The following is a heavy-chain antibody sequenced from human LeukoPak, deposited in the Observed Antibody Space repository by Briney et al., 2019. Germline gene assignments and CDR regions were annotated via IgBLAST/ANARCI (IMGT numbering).Heavy chain of an antibody. Sequence: ASQTLSLTCTVAGASISSGRYDWGWIRQPAGKGLEWIGRIYISGTTNYSRSLKSRFTMSIDTSKTQSSLKLSSVTAADTAVYYCAREPAHPGHQVGPDVVGCMAVWGSGTTVTVSS. V-gene: IGHV4-61*02. CDR1: GASISSGRYD. CDR3: AREPAHPGHQVGPDVVGCMAV. D-gene: IGHD1-26*01. CDR2: IYISGTT. J-gene: IGHJ6*03.